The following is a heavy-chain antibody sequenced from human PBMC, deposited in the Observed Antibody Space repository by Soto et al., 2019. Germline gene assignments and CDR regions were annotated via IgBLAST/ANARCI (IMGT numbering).Heavy chain of an antibody. CDR1: GYTFSSYG. CDR2: INAAIGDT. V-gene: IGHV1-3*01. CDR3: VRSHVSATGNDWFDP. D-gene: IGHD1-26*01. J-gene: IGHJ5*02. Sequence: ASVKVSCKASGYTFSSYGIDWVRQAPGQRLGWMGWINAAIGDTKYSPKFQGRATITRDTSASTSYMELSSMRSEDTAVYYCVRSHVSATGNDWFDPWGQGTLVTVAS.